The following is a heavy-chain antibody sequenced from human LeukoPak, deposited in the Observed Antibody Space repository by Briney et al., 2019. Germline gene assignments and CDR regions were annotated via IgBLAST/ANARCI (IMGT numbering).Heavy chain of an antibody. CDR2: IKQDGREK. CDR1: GFTFSRHW. CDR3: SRGDDYGDYWVDY. V-gene: IGHV3-7*01. J-gene: IGHJ4*02. Sequence: GGSLRLSCAASGFTFSRHWMSWVRQAPGKGLEWVANIKQDGREKYYVDSVKGRFTISRDNFKNTLYLQMNSLRAEDTAFYYCSRGDDYGDYWVDYWGQGTLVIVSS. D-gene: IGHD4-17*01.